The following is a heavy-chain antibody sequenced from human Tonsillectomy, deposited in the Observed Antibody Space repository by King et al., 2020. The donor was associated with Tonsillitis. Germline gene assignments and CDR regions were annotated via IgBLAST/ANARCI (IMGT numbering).Heavy chain of an antibody. V-gene: IGHV3-21*01. Sequence: VQLVESGGGLVKPGGSLRLSCAASGFTFSSYSMNWVRQAPGKGLEWVSSISSSSTYIYYADSVKGRFTISRDNAKNSLYLQMSSLRAEDTAVYYCAGDLAAEWRILPYYGMDVWGQGTTVTVSS. CDR3: AGDLAAEWRILPYYGMDV. J-gene: IGHJ6*02. D-gene: IGHD3-3*01. CDR1: GFTFSSYS. CDR2: ISSSSTYI.